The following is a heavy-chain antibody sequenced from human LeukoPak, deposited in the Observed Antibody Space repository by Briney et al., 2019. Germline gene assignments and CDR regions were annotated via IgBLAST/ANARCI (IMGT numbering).Heavy chain of an antibody. CDR1: GFTFSSYW. Sequence: TGGSLRLSCAASGFTFSSYWMHWVRQAPGKGLVWVSRINSDGSSTSYADSVKGRFTISRDNAKNTLYLQMNSLRAEDTAVYYCARWSGYYYGYYFDYWGQGTLVTVSS. J-gene: IGHJ4*02. V-gene: IGHV3-74*01. CDR2: INSDGSST. CDR3: ARWSGYYYGYYFDY. D-gene: IGHD3-3*01.